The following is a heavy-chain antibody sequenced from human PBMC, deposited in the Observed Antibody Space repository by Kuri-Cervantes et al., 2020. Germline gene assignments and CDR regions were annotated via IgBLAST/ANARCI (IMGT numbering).Heavy chain of an antibody. CDR2: ISYDGSNK. D-gene: IGHD3-16*01. J-gene: IGHJ4*02. CDR3: AKNWGTGVPAYDS. V-gene: IGHV3-30*07. Sequence: GESLKISCAASGFTFSSYAMHWVRQAPGKGLEWVAVISYDGSNKYYADSVKGRFTISRDNSKNTLYVQMNRLRAEDTAVYYCAKNWGTGVPAYDSWGQGTLVTVSS. CDR1: GFTFSSYA.